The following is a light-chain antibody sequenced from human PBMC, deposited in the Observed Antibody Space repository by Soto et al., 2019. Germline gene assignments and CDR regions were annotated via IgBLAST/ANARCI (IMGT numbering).Light chain of an antibody. Sequence: EIVMTQSPATLSVSPGERVTLSCRASQSVRSNLAWYQQKPGQSPRLLIYGASTRATGIPVRFSGSGSGTEFTLTISSLQSEDFAVYYCQQYNNWPPLTFGGGTKVDIK. J-gene: IGKJ4*01. CDR3: QQYNNWPPLT. CDR1: QSVRSN. CDR2: GAS. V-gene: IGKV3-15*01.